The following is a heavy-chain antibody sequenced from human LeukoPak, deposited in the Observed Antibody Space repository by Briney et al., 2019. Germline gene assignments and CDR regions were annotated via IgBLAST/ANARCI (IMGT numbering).Heavy chain of an antibody. CDR2: ISGSGGST. CDR1: GFTFSSYA. Sequence: GGSLRLSCAASGFTFSSYAMSWVRQAPGKGLEWVSAISGSGGSTYYADSVKGRFTISRDNSKNTLYLQMNSLRAEDTAVYYCAKDLTYYYYYYMDVWGKGTTVTVSS. J-gene: IGHJ6*03. V-gene: IGHV3-23*01. D-gene: IGHD1-14*01. CDR3: AKDLTYYYYYYMDV.